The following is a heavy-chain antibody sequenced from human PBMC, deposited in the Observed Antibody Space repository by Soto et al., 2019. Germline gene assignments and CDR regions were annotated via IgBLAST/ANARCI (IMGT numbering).Heavy chain of an antibody. V-gene: IGHV3-23*01. Sequence: EVQLLESGGGLVQPGGSLRLSCAASGFTFSSYAMSWVRQAPGKGLEWVSAISGSGGSTYYADSVKGRFTISRDNSKNTLYLQMNSLRAEDTAVYYCADNRDYVNWFDPWGQGTLVTVSS. J-gene: IGHJ5*02. CDR2: ISGSGGST. CDR3: ADNRDYVNWFDP. CDR1: GFTFSSYA. D-gene: IGHD4-17*01.